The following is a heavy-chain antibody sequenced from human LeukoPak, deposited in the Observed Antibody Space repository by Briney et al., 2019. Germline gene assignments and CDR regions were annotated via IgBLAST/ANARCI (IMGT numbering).Heavy chain of an antibody. CDR3: ANRDT. CDR2: ISSSSSTI. V-gene: IGHV3-23*01. Sequence: PGGSLRLSCSASGFTFSSYAMSWVRQAPGKGLEWVSYISSSSSTIYYADSVKGRFTISRDNSKNTLYLQMNSLRAEDTAVYYCANRDTWGQGTLVTVSS. D-gene: IGHD2-15*01. J-gene: IGHJ5*02. CDR1: GFTFSSYA.